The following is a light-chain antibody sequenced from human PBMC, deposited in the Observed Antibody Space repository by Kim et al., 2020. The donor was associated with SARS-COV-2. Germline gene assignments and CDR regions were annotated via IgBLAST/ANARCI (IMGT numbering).Light chain of an antibody. Sequence: ETVMTKSPATLSVSPGETATLSCRASQSVSSYLAWYQQKPGQAPRLLIYGASTRATGIPARFSGSGSGTEFTLTISSLQSEDFALYYWQQYNNWPPNTFGQGPKLQI. J-gene: IGKJ2*01. CDR2: GAS. CDR1: QSVSSY. V-gene: IGKV3-15*01. CDR3: QQYNNWPPNT.